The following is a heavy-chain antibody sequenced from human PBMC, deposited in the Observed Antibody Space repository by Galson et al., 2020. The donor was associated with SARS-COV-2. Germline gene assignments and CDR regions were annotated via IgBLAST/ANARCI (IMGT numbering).Heavy chain of an antibody. V-gene: IGHV3-23*01. CDR1: GFTFSSYA. CDR2: ISGSGGST. Sequence: GSLRLSCAASGFTFSSYAMSWVRQAPGKGLEWVSAISGSGGSTYYADSVKGRFTISRDNSKNTLYLQMNSLRAEDTAVYYCASGGLRYFDWLLRDYWGQGTLVTVSS. J-gene: IGHJ4*02. D-gene: IGHD3-9*01. CDR3: ASGGLRYFDWLLRDY.